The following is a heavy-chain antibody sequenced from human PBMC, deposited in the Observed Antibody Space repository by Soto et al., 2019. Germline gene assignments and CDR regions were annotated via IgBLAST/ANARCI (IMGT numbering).Heavy chain of an antibody. V-gene: IGHV3-23*01. Sequence: GGALTLSYTASGFTLSNYAMSWVRQAPGKGLEWVSGISGRGGSTYYADSVKGRFTISRDNSKNTLYLQMNSLRAEDTALYYCAKDCGGDCYSYWGQGTLVTVSS. D-gene: IGHD2-21*02. CDR1: GFTLSNYA. J-gene: IGHJ4*02. CDR2: ISGRGGST. CDR3: AKDCGGDCYSY.